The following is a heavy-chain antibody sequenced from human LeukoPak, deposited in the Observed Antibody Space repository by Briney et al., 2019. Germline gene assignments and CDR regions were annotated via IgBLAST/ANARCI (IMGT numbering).Heavy chain of an antibody. V-gene: IGHV4-59*01. J-gene: IGHJ4*02. CDR1: GGSISGYI. CDR2: IYDNGST. Sequence: PSETLSLTCTVSGGSISGYIWSWIRQPPGKGLEWIAYIYDNGSTNYNPSLKSRVTISVDTSKNQFSLKLSSVTAADTAVYYCARLGKKYYDILTGYSPLGYYFDYWGQGTLVTVSS. CDR3: ARLGKKYYDILTGYSPLGYYFDY. D-gene: IGHD3-9*01.